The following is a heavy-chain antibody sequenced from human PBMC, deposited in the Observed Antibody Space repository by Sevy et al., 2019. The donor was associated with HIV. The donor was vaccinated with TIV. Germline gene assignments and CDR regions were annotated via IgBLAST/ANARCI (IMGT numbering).Heavy chain of an antibody. CDR3: RTLLGVPFDY. CDR2: IRSKSNNYAT. J-gene: IGHJ4*02. D-gene: IGHD3-10*01. CDR1: GFNFSVSA. V-gene: IGHV3-73*01. Sequence: GGSLRLSCAVSGFNFSVSAMHWVRQASGKGLEWLGRIRSKSNNYATAYSTSVKGRFTLSRDESKSTAYLQMNSLKSEYTALYYGRTLLGVPFDYWGQGALVTVSS.